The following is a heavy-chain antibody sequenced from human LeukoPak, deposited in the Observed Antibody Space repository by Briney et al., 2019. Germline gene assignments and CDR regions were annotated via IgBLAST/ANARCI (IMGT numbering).Heavy chain of an antibody. CDR3: ARDQGYYGSGSYYGSRDYYMDI. CDR1: GFTFSSYW. V-gene: IGHV3-74*01. CDR2: INSDGSST. Sequence: GGSLRLSCAASGFTFSSYWMHWVRQAPGKGRVWVSRINSDGSSTSYADSVKGRFTISRDNAKNTLYLQMTSLRAEDTAVYYCARDQGYYGSGSYYGSRDYYMDIWGKGTTVTVSS. D-gene: IGHD3-10*01. J-gene: IGHJ6*03.